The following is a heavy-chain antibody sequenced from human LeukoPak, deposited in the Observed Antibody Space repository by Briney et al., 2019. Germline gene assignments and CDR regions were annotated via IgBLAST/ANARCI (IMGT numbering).Heavy chain of an antibody. V-gene: IGHV3-66*02. CDR1: GFTVSSNY. J-gene: IGHJ5*02. CDR2: IYSGGST. D-gene: IGHD4-11*01. CDR3: VREDDYMAAGWFDP. Sequence: GGSLRLSCAASGFTVSSNYMSWVRQAPGKGLEWVSVIYSGGSTYYADSVKGRFTISRDNSKNTLYLQMSSLRAEDTAVYYCVREDDYMAAGWFDPWGQGTLVTVSS.